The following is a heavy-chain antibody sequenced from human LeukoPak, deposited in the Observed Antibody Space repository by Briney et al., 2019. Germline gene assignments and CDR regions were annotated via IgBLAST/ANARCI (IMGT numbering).Heavy chain of an antibody. J-gene: IGHJ6*03. CDR3: ARGLQNWPHYYYYYMDV. CDR2: IIPIFGTA. D-gene: IGHD2/OR15-2a*01. Sequence: GASVRVSCKASGGTFSSYAISWVRQAPGQGLEWMGGIIPIFGTANYAQKFQGRVTITTDESTSTAYMELSSLRSENTAVYYCARGLQNWPHYYYYYMDVWGKGTTVTVSS. CDR1: GGTFSSYA. V-gene: IGHV1-69*05.